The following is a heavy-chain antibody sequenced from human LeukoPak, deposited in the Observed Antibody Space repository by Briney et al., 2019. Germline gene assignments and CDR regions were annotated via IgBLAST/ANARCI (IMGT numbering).Heavy chain of an antibody. Sequence: SETLSLTCTVSGGSLSSSSYYWGWVRQPPGRGREWVGSIYYSGSTYYNPSLKSRVTISVHTSKNHFSLKLSSVTAADTAVYYCARNYYDSSGHYYWGQGTLVTVSS. CDR2: IYYSGST. CDR3: ARNYYDSSGHYY. J-gene: IGHJ4*02. D-gene: IGHD3-22*01. CDR1: GGSLSSSSYY. V-gene: IGHV4-39*02.